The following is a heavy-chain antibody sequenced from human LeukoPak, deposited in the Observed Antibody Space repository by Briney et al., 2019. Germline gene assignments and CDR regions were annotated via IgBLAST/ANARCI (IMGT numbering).Heavy chain of an antibody. V-gene: IGHV1-69*05. Sequence: GSSVKVSCKASGGTFSSYAISWVRQAPGQGLEWMGRIIPIFGIANYAQKFQGRVTITTDESTSTAYMELSSLRSEDTAVYYCARDRIVGARPNGAFDIWGQGTMVTVSS. CDR3: ARDRIVGARPNGAFDI. D-gene: IGHD1-26*01. J-gene: IGHJ3*02. CDR1: GGTFSSYA. CDR2: IIPIFGIA.